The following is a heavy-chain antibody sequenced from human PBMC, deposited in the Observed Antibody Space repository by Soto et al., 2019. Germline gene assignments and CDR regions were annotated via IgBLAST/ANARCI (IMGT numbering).Heavy chain of an antibody. Sequence: QVQLQESGPGLVKPSQTLSRTCTVSGVSSLSGCYYCSWSRQNSGKCLEWIGYIYYSGISYYNPSLKRRVTLSVNAAQNQCSLRLRSGTAAETAVYYCAGVACGRCDFDYWCQGTLVTVSS. D-gene: IGHD1-26*01. CDR3: AGVACGRCDFDY. CDR1: GVSSLSGCYY. V-gene: IGHV4-31*03. CDR2: IYYSGIS. J-gene: IGHJ4*02.